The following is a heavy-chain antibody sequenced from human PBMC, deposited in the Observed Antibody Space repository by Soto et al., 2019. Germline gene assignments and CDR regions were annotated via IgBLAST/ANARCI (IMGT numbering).Heavy chain of an antibody. CDR2: IIPIFGTA. J-gene: IGHJ4*02. CDR1: GGTFSSYS. D-gene: IGHD1-26*01. V-gene: IGHV1-69*19. Sequence: QVQLVQSGAEVKKPGSSVKVSCKASGGTFSSYSINWVRQAPGQGLEWMGEIIPIFGTANYPQKFQGRVTITADESTSTAYMELSWLKSEDTGVYYCARDGGRHSGGIDYWGQGTLVTGSS. CDR3: ARDGGRHSGGIDY.